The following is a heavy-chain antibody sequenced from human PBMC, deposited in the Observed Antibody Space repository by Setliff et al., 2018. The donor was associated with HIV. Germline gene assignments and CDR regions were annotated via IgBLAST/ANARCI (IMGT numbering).Heavy chain of an antibody. V-gene: IGHV4-34*01. Sequence: SETLSLTCTVYGGSFSAYYWSWIRQTPGKGLEWIGEINHSGGTNYNPSLKSRVTMSVDTSKNQFSLKLSSVTAADTAVFYCARGGYSYGFGRHRAYFQYWGQGTQVTVSS. J-gene: IGHJ1*01. CDR3: ARGGYSYGFGRHRAYFQY. D-gene: IGHD5-18*01. CDR1: GGSFSAYY. CDR2: INHSGGT.